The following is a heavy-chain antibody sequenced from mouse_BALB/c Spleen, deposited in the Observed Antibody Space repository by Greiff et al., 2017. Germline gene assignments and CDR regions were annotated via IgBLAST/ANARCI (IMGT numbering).Heavy chain of an antibody. V-gene: IGHV14-3*02. CDR2: IDPANGNT. CDR3: ASSIGPDY. Sequence: VQLKQSGAELVKPGASVKLSCTASGFNIKDTYMHWVKQRPEQGLEWIGRIDPANGNTKYDPKFQGKATITADTSSNTAYLQLSSLTSEDTAVYYCASSIGPDYWGQGTTLTVSS. J-gene: IGHJ2*01. CDR1: GFNIKDTY.